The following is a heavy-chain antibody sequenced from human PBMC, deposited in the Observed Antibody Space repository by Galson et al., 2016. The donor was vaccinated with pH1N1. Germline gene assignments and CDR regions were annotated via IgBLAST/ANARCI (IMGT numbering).Heavy chain of an antibody. V-gene: IGHV2-70*13. CDR3: ERWFGESLYGRHPGAFDI. CDR1: GFSLSTSGMS. Sequence: PALVKPTQTLTLTCTFSGFSLSTSGMSVSWIRQPPWKALEWLALIDWDDDKDYSTSLKTRLTISKANSKNQVVHTMTNMDTVATATYFCERWFGESLYGRHPGAFDIWGQGTMVTVSS. D-gene: IGHD3-10*01. J-gene: IGHJ3*02. CDR2: IDWDDDK.